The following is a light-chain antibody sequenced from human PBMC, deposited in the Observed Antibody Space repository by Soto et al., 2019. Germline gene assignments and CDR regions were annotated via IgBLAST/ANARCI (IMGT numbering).Light chain of an antibody. Sequence: DILMTQSPSTLSASVGDRFTITCRASQTVTNRLAWYQQRPGTAPKLLIFDASNLKSGVPSRFSASGSGTEFILAISSLQPDDFGTYYCQQYNSYPWTFGQGTKVDIK. CDR2: DAS. V-gene: IGKV1-5*03. CDR1: QTVTNR. CDR3: QQYNSYPWT. J-gene: IGKJ1*01.